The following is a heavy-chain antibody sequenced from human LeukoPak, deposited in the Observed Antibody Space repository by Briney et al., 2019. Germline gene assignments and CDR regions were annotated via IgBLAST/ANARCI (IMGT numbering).Heavy chain of an antibody. J-gene: IGHJ4*02. D-gene: IGHD6-19*01. CDR1: GYTFTIYY. CDR2: INPSGSST. CDR3: ARGSGALAHTLDY. V-gene: IGHV1-46*01. Sequence: ASVKVSFKASGYTFTIYYMHWVRQAPGQGLEWVGIINPSGSSTNYARKFQDRVTMTRDTSTSTLYMELSSLRSEDTAVYYCARGSGALAHTLDYWGQGTLVTVSS.